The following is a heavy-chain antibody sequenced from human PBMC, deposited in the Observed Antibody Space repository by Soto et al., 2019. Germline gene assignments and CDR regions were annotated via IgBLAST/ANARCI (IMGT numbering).Heavy chain of an antibody. Sequence: GGSLRLSCAASGFTVSSNYMSWVRQAPGKGLEWVSVIYSGGSTYYADSVKGRFTISRDNSKNTLYLQMDSLRAEDTALYYCARDSNYVGAFDIWGQGTMVTVSS. CDR3: ARDSNYVGAFDI. CDR1: GFTVSSNY. J-gene: IGHJ3*02. V-gene: IGHV3-66*01. CDR2: IYSGGST. D-gene: IGHD4-4*01.